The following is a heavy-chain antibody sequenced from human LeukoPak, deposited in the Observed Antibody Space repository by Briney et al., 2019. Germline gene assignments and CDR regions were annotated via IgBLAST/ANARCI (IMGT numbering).Heavy chain of an antibody. J-gene: IGHJ5*02. CDR3: ARHVYYYGSGSYGTPFDP. V-gene: IGHV5-10-1*01. Sequence: GESLQISCQGSGYSFTSYWISWVRQMPGKGLEWMGRIDPSDSYTNYSPSFQGHVTISADKSISTAYLQWSSLKASDTAMYYCARHVYYYGSGSYGTPFDPWGQGTLVTVSS. CDR1: GYSFTSYW. D-gene: IGHD3-10*01. CDR2: IDPSDSYT.